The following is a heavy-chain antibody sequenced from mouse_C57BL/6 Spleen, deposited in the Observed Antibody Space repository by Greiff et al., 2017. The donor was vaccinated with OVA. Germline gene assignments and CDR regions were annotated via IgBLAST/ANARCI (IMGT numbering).Heavy chain of an antibody. CDR1: GYTFTSYC. D-gene: IGHD1-2*01. V-gene: IGHV1-64*01. J-gene: IGHJ1*03. CDR2: IHPNSGST. CDR3: ASEGRIGYNSNWYFDV. Sequence: QVQLQQSGAELVKPGASVKLSCKASGYTFTSYCMHWVKQRPGQGLEWIGMIHPNSGSTNYNAKFKSKATLTADKSSSTAYMQLSRLKSEDSAVYYCASEGRIGYNSNWYFDVWGTGTTVTVSS.